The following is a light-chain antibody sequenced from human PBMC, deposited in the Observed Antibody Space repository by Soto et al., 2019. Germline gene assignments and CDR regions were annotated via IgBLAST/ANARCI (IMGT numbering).Light chain of an antibody. CDR1: QGASIY. Sequence: ETGMTLALATLSVYPGERATLSWSARQGASIYLARYQQKPGQAPRLLISGASTRATGIPARFSGSGSGTEFTLTISSLQSEDFAVYYCQQYNNWPPTFGQRRLPE. V-gene: IGKV3-15*01. CDR3: QQYNNWPPT. J-gene: IGKJ5*01. CDR2: GAS.